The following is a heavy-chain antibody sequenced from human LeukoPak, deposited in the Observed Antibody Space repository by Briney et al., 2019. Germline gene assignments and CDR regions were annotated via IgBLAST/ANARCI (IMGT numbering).Heavy chain of an antibody. CDR2: IKSDGSST. CDR1: GFTFSSYW. Sequence: GGSLTLSCAASGFTFSSYWMHWVRHTPGKGLVWVSRIKSDGSSTSYADSVKGRFTISRDNAKSTLYLQMNSLRADDTAVYYCARESGYHGSGFDPWGQGTLVTVSS. V-gene: IGHV3-74*01. CDR3: ARESGYHGSGFDP. J-gene: IGHJ5*02. D-gene: IGHD3-10*01.